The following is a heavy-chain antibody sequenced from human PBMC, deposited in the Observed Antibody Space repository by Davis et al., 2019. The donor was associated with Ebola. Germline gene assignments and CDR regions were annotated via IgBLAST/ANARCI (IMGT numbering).Heavy chain of an antibody. J-gene: IGHJ4*02. D-gene: IGHD3-22*01. CDR1: GFTFSSYS. V-gene: IGHV3-21*01. Sequence: GESLKISCAASGFTFSSYSMNWVRQAPGKGLEWVSSISSSSSYIYYADSVKGRFAISRDNAKNSLYLQMNSLRAEDTAVYYCARDLNYYDSSGYYYSFDYWGQGTLVTVSS. CDR3: ARDLNYYDSSGYYYSFDY. CDR2: ISSSSSYI.